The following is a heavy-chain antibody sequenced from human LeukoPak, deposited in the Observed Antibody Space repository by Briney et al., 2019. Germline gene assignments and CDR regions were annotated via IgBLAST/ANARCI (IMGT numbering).Heavy chain of an antibody. CDR1: GDSVSSNSVA. Sequence: SQTLPLTCAISGDSVSSNSVAWNWIRQSPSRGLEWLGRTYYRSKWFNDYAVSVKSRITINPDTSKNQFSLQLNSVTPEDTAVYYCARDWYSSGWYRFDYWGQGTLVTVSS. CDR2: TYYRSKWFN. J-gene: IGHJ4*02. V-gene: IGHV6-1*01. D-gene: IGHD6-19*01. CDR3: ARDWYSSGWYRFDY.